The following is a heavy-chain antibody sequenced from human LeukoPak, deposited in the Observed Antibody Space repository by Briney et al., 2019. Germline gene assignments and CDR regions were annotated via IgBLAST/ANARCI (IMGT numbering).Heavy chain of an antibody. Sequence: PGGSLRLSCAASGFTVSSNYMSWVRQAPGKGLEWVSVIYSGGSTYYADSVKGRFTISRDNSKNTLYLQMNSLRAEDTAVYYCARIGHYGSGSHDAFDIWGQGTMVTVSS. J-gene: IGHJ3*02. CDR2: IYSGGST. CDR1: GFTVSSNY. D-gene: IGHD3-10*01. CDR3: ARIGHYGSGSHDAFDI. V-gene: IGHV3-53*01.